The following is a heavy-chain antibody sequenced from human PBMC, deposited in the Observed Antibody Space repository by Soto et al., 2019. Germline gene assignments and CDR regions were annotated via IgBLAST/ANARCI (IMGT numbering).Heavy chain of an antibody. Sequence: QVQLQQWGAGLLKPSETLSLTCAVYGGSFSGYYWSWIRQPPGKGLEWIGEINDSGGTNYNASLKSRVSISADTSKNEFSLKLRFVTAADTAVYYCARARGGVQHWGQGTLVTVSS. V-gene: IGHV4-34*01. J-gene: IGHJ1*01. CDR1: GGSFSGYY. D-gene: IGHD3-10*01. CDR2: INDSGGT. CDR3: ARARGGVQH.